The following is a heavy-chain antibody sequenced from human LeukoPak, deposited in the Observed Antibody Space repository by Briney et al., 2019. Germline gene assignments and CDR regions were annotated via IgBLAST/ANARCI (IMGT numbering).Heavy chain of an antibody. CDR1: DYSISSDYY. V-gene: IGHV4-38-2*02. J-gene: IGHJ4*02. CDR2: IYHTGST. Sequence: KTSETLSLTYTASDYSISSDYYYAWIRQPPGKGLEWIGSIYHTGSTYYNPSLRSRVTISLDTSNNQFSLKLTSVTATDTAIYYCARELPRRYFDYWGQGTLVTVSS. CDR3: ARELPRRYFDY.